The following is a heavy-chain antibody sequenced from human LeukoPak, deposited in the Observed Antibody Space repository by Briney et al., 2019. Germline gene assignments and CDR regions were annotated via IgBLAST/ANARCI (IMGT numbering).Heavy chain of an antibody. CDR2: IWYDGSNK. CDR1: GFTFSSYG. J-gene: IGHJ4*02. D-gene: IGHD6-6*01. V-gene: IGHV3-33*01. CDR3: ARDGITSEYSSSSPFYFDY. Sequence: GGSLRLFCAASGFTFSSYGMHWVRQAPGKGLEWVAVIWYDGSNKYYADSVKGRFTISRDNSKNTLYLQMNSLRAEDTAVYYCARDGITSEYSSSSPFYFDYWGQGTLVTVSS.